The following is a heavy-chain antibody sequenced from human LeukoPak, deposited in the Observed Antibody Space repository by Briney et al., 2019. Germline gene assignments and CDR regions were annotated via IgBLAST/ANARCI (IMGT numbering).Heavy chain of an antibody. CDR2: INHSGST. J-gene: IGHJ4*02. Sequence: SETLSLTCAVYGGSFSGYYWSWIRQPPGKGLEWIGEINHSGSTNYNPSLKSRVTISVDTSKNQFSLKLSSVTAADTAVYYCARGGDYDFWSGYEDLYYFDYWGQGTLVTVSS. D-gene: IGHD3-3*01. CDR3: ARGGDYDFWSGYEDLYYFDY. V-gene: IGHV4-34*01. CDR1: GGSFSGYY.